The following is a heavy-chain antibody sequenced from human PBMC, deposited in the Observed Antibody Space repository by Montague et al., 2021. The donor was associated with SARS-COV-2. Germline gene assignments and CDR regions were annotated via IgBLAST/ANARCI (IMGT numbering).Heavy chain of an antibody. D-gene: IGHD1-1*01. Sequence: SQTLSLTCTVSGDSICSSSYNWGWIRQPPGKGLEWIGSVHYSGRPYYNPSLKSRVTIYVDTSKNQLSPKLSSVTAADTAVYYCTRHVHMTWPEPSPGFDYWGQGTLVTVSS. CDR2: VHYSGRP. CDR1: GDSICSSSYN. CDR3: TRHVHMTWPEPSPGFDY. J-gene: IGHJ4*02. V-gene: IGHV4-39*01.